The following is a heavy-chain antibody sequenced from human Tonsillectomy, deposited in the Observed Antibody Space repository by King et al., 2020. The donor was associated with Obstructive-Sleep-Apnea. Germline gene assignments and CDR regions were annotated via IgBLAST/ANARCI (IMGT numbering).Heavy chain of an antibody. D-gene: IGHD2-15*01. CDR3: ARGRGHNAFDT. V-gene: IGHV1-2*02. CDR2: FNPNSGGT. Sequence: VQLVESGAEVKKPGASVKVSCKASGYTFTGYYMHWVRQAPGQGLEWMGWFNPNSGGTNYALKFQGRVTMTRDTSISTAYMELSRLRSDDTAVYYCARGRGHNAFDTWGQGTMVTVSP. CDR1: GYTFTGYY. J-gene: IGHJ3*02.